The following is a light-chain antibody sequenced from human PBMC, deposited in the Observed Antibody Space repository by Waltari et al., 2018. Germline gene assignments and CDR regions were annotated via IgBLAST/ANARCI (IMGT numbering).Light chain of an antibody. V-gene: IGLV4-69*01. CDR2: LNSDGSH. Sequence: QLVLTQSPSASASLGASVNLTCTLSSGHSNYAIAWHQQQPEKGPRYLMKLNSDGSHSKGGGIPDRFSGSSSGAERYLTISSLQSEDEADYYCQTWGTGIHVVFGGGTKLTVL. J-gene: IGLJ2*01. CDR1: SGHSNYA. CDR3: QTWGTGIHVV.